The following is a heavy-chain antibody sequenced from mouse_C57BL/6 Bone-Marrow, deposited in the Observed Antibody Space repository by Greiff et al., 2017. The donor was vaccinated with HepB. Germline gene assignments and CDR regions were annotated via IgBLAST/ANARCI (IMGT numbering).Heavy chain of an antibody. CDR2: IHPNSGST. J-gene: IGHJ3*01. D-gene: IGHD1-1*01. Sequence: VQLQQSGAELVKPGASVKLSCKASGYTFTSYWMHWVKQRPGQGLEWIGMIHPNSGSTNYNEKFKSKATLTVDKSSSTAYMQLSSLTSEDSAVYYCAYGSSYSWFAYWGQGTLVTVSA. CDR3: AYGSSYSWFAY. V-gene: IGHV1-64*01. CDR1: GYTFTSYW.